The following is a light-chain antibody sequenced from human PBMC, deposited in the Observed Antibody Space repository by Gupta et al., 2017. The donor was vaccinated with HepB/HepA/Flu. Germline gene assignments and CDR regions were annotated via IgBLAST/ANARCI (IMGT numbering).Light chain of an antibody. CDR1: QSISTTY. CDR3: QQYGDSRTWT. CDR2: GAS. J-gene: IGKJ1*01. V-gene: IGKV3-20*01. Sequence: EMLLTQSPDTLSLSPGERATLSCRTSQSISTTYLAWYQQKPGQAPRLLIYGASSRAAGIPDRFSGSGSGTDFTLTISRLGLEDFAVYDCQQYGDSRTWTFGQGTKVDVK.